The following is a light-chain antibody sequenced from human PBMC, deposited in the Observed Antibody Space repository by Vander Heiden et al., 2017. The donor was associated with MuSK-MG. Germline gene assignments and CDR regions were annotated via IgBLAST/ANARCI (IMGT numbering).Light chain of an antibody. Sequence: DIVMTQSPDSLAVSLGERAAINCKSSQSVFYSSNNKNYLAWYQQKPGQPPKLLIYWASTRESGVPDRFSGSGSETDFTLTISSLQAEDEAVYYCQQYYNTPFTFGPGTKVDIK. CDR3: QQYYNTPFT. J-gene: IGKJ3*01. CDR1: QSVFYSSNNKNY. CDR2: WAS. V-gene: IGKV4-1*01.